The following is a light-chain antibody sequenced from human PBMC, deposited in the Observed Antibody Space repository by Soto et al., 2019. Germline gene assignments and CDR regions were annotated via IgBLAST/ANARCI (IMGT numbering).Light chain of an antibody. J-gene: IGKJ4*01. Sequence: EIVMTQSPATLSVSPGEKATLSCRASQTVSNDLAWYQQKPGQAPRLLIYFASTRATGIPARFSGSGSGTEFTLTLSSLQSEDFSVYYRQQYNKWPLTFGGGTKVETK. V-gene: IGKV3-15*01. CDR3: QQYNKWPLT. CDR1: QTVSND. CDR2: FAS.